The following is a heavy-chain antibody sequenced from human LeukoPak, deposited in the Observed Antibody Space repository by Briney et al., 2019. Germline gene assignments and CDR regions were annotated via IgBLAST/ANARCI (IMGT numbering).Heavy chain of an antibody. J-gene: IGHJ4*02. Sequence: GASVKVSCKASGYTFTGYYMHWVRQAPGQGLEWMGWINPNSEATNYAQKFQGRVTMTRDTSISTAYMALSSLRSEDTAVYYCAGGYYDSSGYCPFWGQGTLVTVSS. CDR1: GYTFTGYY. V-gene: IGHV1-2*02. CDR3: AGGYYDSSGYCPF. D-gene: IGHD3-22*01. CDR2: INPNSEAT.